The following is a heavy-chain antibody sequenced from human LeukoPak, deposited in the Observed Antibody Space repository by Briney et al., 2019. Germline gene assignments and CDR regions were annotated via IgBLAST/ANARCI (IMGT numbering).Heavy chain of an antibody. CDR3: ARDCSSTSCPPRIDAFDI. Sequence: SETLSLTCTVSGGSISSYYWSWIRQPPGKGLEWIGYIYYSGSTNYNPSLKSRVTISVGTSKNQFSLKLSSVTAADTAVYYCARDCSSTSCPPRIDAFDIWGQGTMVTVSS. CDR1: GGSISSYY. D-gene: IGHD2-2*01. J-gene: IGHJ3*02. V-gene: IGHV4-59*01. CDR2: IYYSGST.